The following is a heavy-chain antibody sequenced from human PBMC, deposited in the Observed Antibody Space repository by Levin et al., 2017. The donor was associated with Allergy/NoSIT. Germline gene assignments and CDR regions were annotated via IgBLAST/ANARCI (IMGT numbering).Heavy chain of an antibody. V-gene: IGHV3-30*03. J-gene: IGHJ4*02. Sequence: GGSLRLSCAASGFTFSSYGMHWVRQAPGKGLEWVAVISYDGSNKYYADSVKGRFTISRDNSKNTLYLQMNSLRAEDTAVYYCAREVDTAMVTAFDYWGQGTLVTVSS. CDR2: ISYDGSNK. CDR3: AREVDTAMVTAFDY. D-gene: IGHD5-18*01. CDR1: GFTFSSYG.